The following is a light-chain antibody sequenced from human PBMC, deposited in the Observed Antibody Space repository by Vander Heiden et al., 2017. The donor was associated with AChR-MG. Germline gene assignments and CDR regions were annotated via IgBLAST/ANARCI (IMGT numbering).Light chain of an antibody. CDR1: SSDVGGYNY. Sequence: QSALTQPPSASGSPGQSVPLSCTGTSSDVGGYNYVSWYQQHPGKAPKLIIYEVTKRPSGVPDRFSGSKSGNTASLTVSGLQSDDEADYYCSSYAGSNIVFGTGTYVTVL. J-gene: IGLJ1*01. CDR2: EVT. CDR3: SSYAGSNIV. V-gene: IGLV2-8*01.